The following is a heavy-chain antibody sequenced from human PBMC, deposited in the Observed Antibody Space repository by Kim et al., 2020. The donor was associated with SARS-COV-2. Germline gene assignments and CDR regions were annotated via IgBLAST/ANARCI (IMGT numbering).Heavy chain of an antibody. CDR2: IGPSDGRT. D-gene: IGHD1-1*01. J-gene: IGHJ3*01. Sequence: GGSLRLSCTVSGFPFRSFAMNWVRQAPGKGLEWVAGIGPSDGRTYSAPAVKGLFTISKDPSNNTLYLQMNVLSVDATALYYSTKPGQCSTNNVYDAFDV. V-gene: IGHV3-23*01. CDR3: TKPGQCSTNNVYDAFDV. CDR1: GFPFRSFA.